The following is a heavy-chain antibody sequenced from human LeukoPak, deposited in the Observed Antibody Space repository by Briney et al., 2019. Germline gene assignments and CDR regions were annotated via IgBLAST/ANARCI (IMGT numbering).Heavy chain of an antibody. CDR2: IYYSGST. CDR1: GGSISSYY. J-gene: IGHJ6*03. V-gene: IGHV4-59*12. D-gene: IGHD3-3*01. Sequence: SETLSLTCTVSGGSISSYYWSWIRQPPGKGLEWIGYIYYSGSTNYNPSLKSRVTISVDTSKNQFSLKLSSVTAADTAVYYCARDAYTNYDFWSGYYSDYYYYMDVWGKGTTVTVSS. CDR3: ARDAYTNYDFWSGYYSDYYYYMDV.